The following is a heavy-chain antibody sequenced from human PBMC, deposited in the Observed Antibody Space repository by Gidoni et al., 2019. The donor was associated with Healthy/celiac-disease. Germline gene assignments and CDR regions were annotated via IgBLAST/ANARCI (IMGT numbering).Heavy chain of an antibody. CDR3: ARTGGSGWYGDAFDI. CDR1: GYSFTSYW. CDR2: IYPGDSDT. V-gene: IGHV5-51*01. J-gene: IGHJ3*02. D-gene: IGHD6-19*01. Sequence: EVQLLQSGAEVKQPGESLKISCKGSGYSFTSYWIGWVRQMPGKGREWMGIIYPGDSDTRYSPSFQGQVTISADKSISTAYLQWSSLKASDTAMYYCARTGGSGWYGDAFDIWGQGTMVTVSS.